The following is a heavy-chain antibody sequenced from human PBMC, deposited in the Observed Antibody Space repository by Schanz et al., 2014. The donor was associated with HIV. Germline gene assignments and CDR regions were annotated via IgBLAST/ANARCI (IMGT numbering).Heavy chain of an antibody. D-gene: IGHD6-6*01. CDR3: AREGTAARQFYYYGMDV. V-gene: IGHV1-18*01. CDR1: EQTFSDID. CDR2: ISASNGNT. Sequence: QVRLVQSGAEVKKPGASVTVSCKASEQTFSDIDINWVRQAPGQGLEWMGRISASNGNTNYAQKHQGRLTMTTDTSTSTAYMDLRSLRSDDTAVYYCAREGTAARQFYYYGMDVWGQGTTVTVSS. J-gene: IGHJ6*02.